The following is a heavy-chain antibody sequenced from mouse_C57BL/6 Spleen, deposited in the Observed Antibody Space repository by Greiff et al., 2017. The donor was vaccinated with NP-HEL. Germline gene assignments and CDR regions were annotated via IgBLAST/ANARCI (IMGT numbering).Heavy chain of an antibody. CDR2: ISSGSSTI. D-gene: IGHD2-4*01. CDR1: GFTFSDYG. CDR3: ARPYYDYDAWFAY. J-gene: IGHJ3*01. V-gene: IGHV5-17*01. Sequence: EVHLVESGGGLVKPGGSLKLSCAASGFTFSDYGMHWVRQAPEKGLEWVAYISSGSSTIYYADTVKGRFTISRDNAKNTLFLQMTSLRSEDTAMYYCARPYYDYDAWFAYWGQGTLVTVSA.